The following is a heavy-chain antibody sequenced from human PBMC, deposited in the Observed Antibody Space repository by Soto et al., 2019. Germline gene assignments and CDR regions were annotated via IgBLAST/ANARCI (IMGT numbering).Heavy chain of an antibody. CDR2: IIPILGIA. J-gene: IGHJ6*03. CDR3: AIGVDYRHYYYYMDV. D-gene: IGHD4-17*01. V-gene: IGHV1-69*02. CDR1: GGTFSSYT. Sequence: SVKVSCKASGGTFSSYTISWVRQAPGQGLEWMGRIIPILGIANYAQKFQGRVTITADKSTSTAYMELSSLRSEDTAVYYCAIGVDYRHYYYYMDVWGKGTTVTVSS.